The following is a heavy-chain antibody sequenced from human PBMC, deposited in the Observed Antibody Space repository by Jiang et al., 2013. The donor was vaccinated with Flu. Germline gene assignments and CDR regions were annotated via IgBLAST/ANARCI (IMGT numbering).Heavy chain of an antibody. V-gene: IGHV3-9*01. CDR3: AKETRYCSRTSCYYGMDV. CDR1: GFTFNDYA. CDR2: ISGKSDTI. D-gene: IGHD2-2*01. Sequence: AASGFTFNDYAMHWVRQAPGKGLEWVSGISGKSDTIDYADSVKGRFIISRDNAKNSLYLQMNSLRAEDTALYYCAKETRYCSRTSCYYGMDVWGQGTTVTVSS. J-gene: IGHJ6*02.